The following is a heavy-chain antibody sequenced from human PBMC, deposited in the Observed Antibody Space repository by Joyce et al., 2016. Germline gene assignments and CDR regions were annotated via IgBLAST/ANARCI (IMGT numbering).Heavy chain of an antibody. V-gene: IGHV4-30-2*06. CDR3: ARGPWNNVFDV. Sequence: QMQLQESGSGLVKPSQTLSLTCVVSNGSINSGSYSWSWIRQSPEKGLEWVGYISHAGGTNYTPSLKSRLTISVDRSMNQFSLKLTSVTAADTALYYCARGPWNNVFDVWGQGTMVTVSS. CDR1: NGSINSGSYS. J-gene: IGHJ3*01. CDR2: ISHAGGT. D-gene: IGHD1/OR15-1a*01.